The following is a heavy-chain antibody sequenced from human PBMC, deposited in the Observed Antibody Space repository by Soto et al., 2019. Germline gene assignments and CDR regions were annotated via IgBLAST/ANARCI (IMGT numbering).Heavy chain of an antibody. CDR2: ISAYNGNT. V-gene: IGHV1-18*01. CDR3: ARDHRNHWVRGPPGY. D-gene: IGHD3-10*01. J-gene: IGHJ4*02. CDR1: GYTFTSYG. Sequence: QVQLVQSGAEVKKPGASVKVSCKASGYTFTSYGISWVRQAPGQGLEWMGWISAYNGNTNHAQKLQGRVTMTTDTSTGTAYMTLGSLRSDDTAGDYCARDHRNHWVRGPPGYWGQGTLLTVSS.